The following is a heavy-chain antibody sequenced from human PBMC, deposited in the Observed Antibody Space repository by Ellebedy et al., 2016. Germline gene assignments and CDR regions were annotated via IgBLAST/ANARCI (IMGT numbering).Heavy chain of an antibody. V-gene: IGHV3-49*03. CDR1: EFTFGEYA. Sequence: GGSLRLSCLGSEFTFGEYALSWFRQAPGKGLEWVAFIRSNTYGATTEYAASVKGRFTMSRDDSKSMAYLQMNSLKSEDTAVYYCVREDSLTGNPQHWGQGTLVTVSS. D-gene: IGHD1-14*01. CDR3: VREDSLTGNPQH. CDR2: IRSNTYGATT. J-gene: IGHJ1*01.